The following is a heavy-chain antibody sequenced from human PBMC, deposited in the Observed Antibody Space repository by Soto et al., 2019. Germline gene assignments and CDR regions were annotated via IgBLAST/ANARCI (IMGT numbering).Heavy chain of an antibody. D-gene: IGHD3-22*01. CDR2: IVPVFGTP. V-gene: IGHV1-69*01. CDR1: GGVFSNYA. Sequence: SVKVSCKASGGVFSNYALTWVRQAPGQGLEWVGGIVPVFGTPNYAPKFQGRVTVTADESTRTGYMELSSLTSEDTAMYYCARGSNYLSTGYYFDNWGQGTLVTVSS. CDR3: ARGSNYLSTGYYFDN. J-gene: IGHJ5*02.